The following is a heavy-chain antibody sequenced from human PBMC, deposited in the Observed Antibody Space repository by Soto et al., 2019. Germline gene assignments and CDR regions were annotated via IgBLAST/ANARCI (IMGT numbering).Heavy chain of an antibody. CDR3: ARDSYYYGRPHDAFDI. D-gene: IGHD3-22*01. CDR1: GYTFTGYY. CDR2: INPNSGGT. Sequence: GASVKVSCKASGYTFTGYYMHWVRQAPGQGLEWMGWINPNSGGTNYAQKFQGWVTMTRDTSISTAYMELSRLRSDDTAVYYCARDSYYYGRPHDAFDIWGQGTMVTVSS. V-gene: IGHV1-2*04. J-gene: IGHJ3*02.